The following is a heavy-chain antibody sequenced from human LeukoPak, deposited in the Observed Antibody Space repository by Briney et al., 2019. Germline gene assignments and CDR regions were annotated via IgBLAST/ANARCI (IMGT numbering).Heavy chain of an antibody. J-gene: IGHJ4*02. CDR3: ARGSDYYDSSGYYYEAYGLFDY. CDR1: GYTFTSYG. V-gene: IGHV1-18*01. D-gene: IGHD3-22*01. CDR2: ISAYNGNT. Sequence: ASVKVSCKASGYTFTSYGISWVRQAPGRGLEWMGWISAYNGNTNYAQKLQGRVTMTTDTSTSTAYMELRSLRSDDTAVYYCARGSDYYDSSGYYYEAYGLFDYWGQGTLVTVSS.